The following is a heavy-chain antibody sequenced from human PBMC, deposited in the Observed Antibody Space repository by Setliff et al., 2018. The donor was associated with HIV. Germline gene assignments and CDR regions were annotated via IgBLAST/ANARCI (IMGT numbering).Heavy chain of an antibody. CDR3: ARHVGISIGGTRGDFDC. CDR2: LYVSGDT. J-gene: IGHJ4*02. Sequence: PSETLSLTCYVTDDPISSYYWSWVRQPAGKGLEWIGRLYVSGDTNYNPSLKSRVTISVDTSKNQFSLRLSSVTAADTAMYYCARHVGISIGGTRGDFDCWGQGTLVTVS. D-gene: IGHD6-13*01. CDR1: DDPISSYY. V-gene: IGHV4-4*07.